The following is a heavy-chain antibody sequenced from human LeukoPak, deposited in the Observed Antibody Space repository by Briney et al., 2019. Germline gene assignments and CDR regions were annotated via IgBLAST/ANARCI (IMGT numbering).Heavy chain of an antibody. Sequence: GGSLRLSCVTSGFNFNIYAMSWVRQAPGKGLEWVSILGGLSESVYYPDSVKGRFTVSRDNSKDTLYLEINSLRGEDTATYYCARRWLGDPYGMDVWGQGTTVTVSS. D-gene: IGHD3-10*01. CDR3: ARRWLGDPYGMDV. V-gene: IGHV3-23*01. CDR2: LGGLSESV. CDR1: GFNFNIYA. J-gene: IGHJ6*02.